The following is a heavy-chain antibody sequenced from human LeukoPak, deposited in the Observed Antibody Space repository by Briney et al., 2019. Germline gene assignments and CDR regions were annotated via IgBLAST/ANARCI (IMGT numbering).Heavy chain of an antibody. CDR3: TRESGAFSPFGF. Sequence: PSETLSLTCAVSGGSITTTNWWSWVRQPPGKGLEWIGEVHLSGATNYNPSLESRVSMSIDKSRNHLSLEVTSVTAADTAIYYCTRESGAFSPFGFWGQGTLLTVSS. CDR2: VHLSGAT. J-gene: IGHJ4*02. D-gene: IGHD1-26*01. CDR1: GGSITTTNW. V-gene: IGHV4-4*02.